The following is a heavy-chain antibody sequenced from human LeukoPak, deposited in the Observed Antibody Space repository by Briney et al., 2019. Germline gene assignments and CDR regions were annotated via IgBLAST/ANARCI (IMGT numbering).Heavy chain of an antibody. CDR1: GFTLSSYA. CDR3: ASFHYYGSGAYYLSY. J-gene: IGHJ4*02. CDR2: IGDSGATT. D-gene: IGHD3-10*01. Sequence: GGSLRLSCAASGFTLSSYAMTWVRQAPGKGLEWGSDIGDSGATTYYADSVKGRFTISRDNSKNTLYLQMSSLRAEDTAVYFCASFHYYGSGAYYLSYWGQGTLVTVSS. V-gene: IGHV3-23*01.